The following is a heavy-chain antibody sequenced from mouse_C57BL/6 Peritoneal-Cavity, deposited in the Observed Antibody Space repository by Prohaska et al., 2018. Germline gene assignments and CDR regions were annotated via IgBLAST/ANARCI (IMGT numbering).Heavy chain of an antibody. CDR3: ARRAGDYYGSSSYFDY. Sequence: QVTLQESGPGILQSSQTLSLTCSFSGFSLSTSGMGVSWIRQPSGKGLDCLAHSYCDDDKRYNPSLKGRLTIFKDTSRNQVFPKITSVDTADTATYYCARRAGDYYGSSSYFDYWGQGTTLTVSS. J-gene: IGHJ2*01. CDR1: GFSLSTSGMG. V-gene: IGHV8-12*01. D-gene: IGHD1-1*01. CDR2: SYCDDDK.